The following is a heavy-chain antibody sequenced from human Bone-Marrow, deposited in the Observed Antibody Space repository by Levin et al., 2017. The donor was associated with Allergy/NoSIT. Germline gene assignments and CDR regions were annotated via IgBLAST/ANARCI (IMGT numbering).Heavy chain of an antibody. J-gene: IGHJ6*02. CDR2: IWSDGSNK. CDR1: GFTFSSHA. CDR3: ARDGQQAAPYTMDV. D-gene: IGHD6-13*01. Sequence: SCVASGFTFSSHAIHWVRQAPGKGLEWVTQIWSDGSNKYYADSVEGRFTISRDNSRNIAYLQMDSLRADDTAVYYCARDGQQAAPYTMDVWGQGTTVTVSS. V-gene: IGHV3-33*01.